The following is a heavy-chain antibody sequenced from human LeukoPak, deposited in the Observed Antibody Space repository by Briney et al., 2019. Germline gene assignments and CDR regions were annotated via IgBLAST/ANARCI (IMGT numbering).Heavy chain of an antibody. CDR2: INPNSGGT. J-gene: IGHJ6*03. V-gene: IGHV1-2*02. Sequence: GASVKVSCKASGYTFTGYYMHWVRQAPGQGLEWMGWINPNSGGTNYAQKFQGRVTMTRDTSISTAYMELSRLRSDDTAVYYCARDVVGATNPEYYMDVWGKGTTVTVSS. CDR1: GYTFTGYY. D-gene: IGHD1-26*01. CDR3: ARDVVGATNPEYYMDV.